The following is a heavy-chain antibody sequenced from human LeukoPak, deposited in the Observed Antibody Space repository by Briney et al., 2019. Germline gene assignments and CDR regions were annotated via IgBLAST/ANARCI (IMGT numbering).Heavy chain of an antibody. CDR1: GFTFSSYA. CDR3: ARVSAPGGTRLFDY. J-gene: IGHJ4*02. CDR2: IKQDGSEK. V-gene: IGHV3-7*01. Sequence: GGSLRLSCAASGFTFSSYAMSWVRQAPGKGLEWVANIKQDGSEKYYVDSVKGRFTISRDNAKNSLYLQMNSLRAEDTAVYYCARVSAPGGTRLFDYWGQGTLVTVSS. D-gene: IGHD2-15*01.